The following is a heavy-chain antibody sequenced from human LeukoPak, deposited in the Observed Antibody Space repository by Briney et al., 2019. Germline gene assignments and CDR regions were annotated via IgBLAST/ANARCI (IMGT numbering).Heavy chain of an antibody. D-gene: IGHD1-26*01. J-gene: IGHJ4*02. CDR3: ARDPVVGATTSGY. CDR2: ISYDGSNK. CDR1: GFIFRNFP. Sequence: GGSLRLSCTASGFIFRNFPMHWVRQAPGKGLEWVAVISYDGSNKYYADSVKGRFTISRDNSKNTLYLQMNSLRAEDTAVYYCARDPVVGATTSGYWGQGTLVTVSS. V-gene: IGHV3-30-3*01.